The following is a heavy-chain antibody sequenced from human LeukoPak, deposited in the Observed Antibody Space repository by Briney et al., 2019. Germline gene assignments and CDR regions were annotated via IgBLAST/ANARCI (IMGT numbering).Heavy chain of an antibody. CDR3: ARRSWIQLWHDAFDI. J-gene: IGHJ3*02. V-gene: IGHV4-39*07. CDR1: GGSISSSSYY. Sequence: PSETLSLTCTVSGGSISSSSYYWGWIRQPPGKGLEWIGSIYYSGSTYYNPSLKSRVTISVDTSKNQFSLKLSSVTAADTAVYYCARRSWIQLWHDAFDIWGQGTMVTVSS. D-gene: IGHD5-18*01. CDR2: IYYSGST.